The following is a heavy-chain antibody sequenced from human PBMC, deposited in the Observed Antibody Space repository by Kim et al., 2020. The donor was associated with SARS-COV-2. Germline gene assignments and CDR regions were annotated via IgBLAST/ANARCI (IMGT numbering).Heavy chain of an antibody. V-gene: IGHV4-39*01. CDR1: GGSISSSSYY. J-gene: IGHJ4*02. CDR3: ARQRREYYGSGFFDY. D-gene: IGHD3-10*01. Sequence: SETLSLTCTVSGGSISSSSYYWGWIRQPPGKGLEWIGSIYYSGSTYYNPSLKSRVTISVDTSKNQFSLKLSSVTAADTAVYYCARQRREYYGSGFFDYWGQGTLVTVSS. CDR2: IYYSGST.